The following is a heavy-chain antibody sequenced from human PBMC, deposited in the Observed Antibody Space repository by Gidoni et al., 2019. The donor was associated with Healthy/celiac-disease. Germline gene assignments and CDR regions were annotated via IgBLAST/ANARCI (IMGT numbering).Heavy chain of an antibody. Sequence: QVQLVQSGAEVKKPGASVKVSCKASGYTFTGYSMHWVRQAPGQGLEWMGWINPNSGGTNYAQKFQGRVTMTRDTSISTAYMELSRLRSDDTAVYYCARGEGDGNMVRGVDFDYWGQGTLVTVSS. CDR2: INPNSGGT. V-gene: IGHV1-2*02. D-gene: IGHD3-10*01. CDR1: GYTFTGYS. CDR3: ARGEGDGNMVRGVDFDY. J-gene: IGHJ4*02.